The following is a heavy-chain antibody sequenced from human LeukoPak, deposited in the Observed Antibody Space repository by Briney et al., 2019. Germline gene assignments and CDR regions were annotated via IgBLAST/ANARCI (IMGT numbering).Heavy chain of an antibody. D-gene: IGHD1-26*01. CDR1: GGTFSSYA. CDR2: INPSGGST. V-gene: IGHV1-46*01. Sequence: ASVKVSCKASGGTFSSYAISWVRQAPGQGLEWMGIINPSGGSTSYAQKFQGRVTMTRDTSTSTVYMELSSLRSEDTAVYYCAREGGSYWFDPWGQGTLVTVSS. J-gene: IGHJ5*02. CDR3: AREGGSYWFDP.